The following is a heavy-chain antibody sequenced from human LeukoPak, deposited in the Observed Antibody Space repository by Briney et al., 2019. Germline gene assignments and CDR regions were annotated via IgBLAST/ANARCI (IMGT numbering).Heavy chain of an antibody. CDR1: GGSNSSGRYY. CDR3: ARADYDILTGYYLDY. CDR2: IYYSGST. D-gene: IGHD3-9*01. V-gene: IGHV4-31*02. J-gene: IGHJ4*02. Sequence: SETLSLSWTVSGGSNSSGRYYWNWIRQHPGKGLEWIGFIYYSGSTNYNPSLKSRVIISLDTSKNQFSLKLSSVTAADTAVYYCARADYDILTGYYLDYWGQGTLVTVSS.